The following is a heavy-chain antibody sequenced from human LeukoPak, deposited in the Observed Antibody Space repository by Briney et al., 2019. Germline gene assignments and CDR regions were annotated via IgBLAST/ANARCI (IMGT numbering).Heavy chain of an antibody. J-gene: IGHJ2*01. V-gene: IGHV4-59*01. Sequence: SETLSLACTVSGGSISTYDWSWIRQPPGKGLEWIGYIYYSGSTNYNPSLKSRVTISLDTSKNQFSLKLSSVTTADTAVYYCARSVVTLYWYFDLWGRGTLVTVSS. CDR2: IYYSGST. D-gene: IGHD4-23*01. CDR3: ARSVVTLYWYFDL. CDR1: GGSISTYD.